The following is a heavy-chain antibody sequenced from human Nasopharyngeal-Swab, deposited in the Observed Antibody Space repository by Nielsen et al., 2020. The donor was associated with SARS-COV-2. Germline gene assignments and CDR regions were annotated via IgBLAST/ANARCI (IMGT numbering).Heavy chain of an antibody. Sequence: WIRQPPGKGLEWVAVIWYDGSNKYYADSVKGRFTISRDNSKNTLYLQMNSLRAEDTAVYYCARDRTRTARKVYWYFDLWGRGTLVTVSS. CDR2: IWYDGSNK. CDR3: ARDRTRTARKVYWYFDL. J-gene: IGHJ2*01. D-gene: IGHD5-18*01. V-gene: IGHV3-30-3*01.